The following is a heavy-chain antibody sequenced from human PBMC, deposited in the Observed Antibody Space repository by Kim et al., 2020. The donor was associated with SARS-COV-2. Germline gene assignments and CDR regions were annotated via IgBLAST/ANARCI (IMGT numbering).Heavy chain of an antibody. CDR1: GFTFSSYA. V-gene: IGHV3-23*01. CDR3: APWDEGMATIGYFDY. Sequence: GGSLRLSCAASGFTFSSYAMSWVRQAPGKGLEWVSAISGSGGSTYYADSVKGRFTISRDNSKNTLYLQMNSLRAEDTAVYYCAPWDEGMATIGYFDYWGQGTLVTVSS. D-gene: IGHD5-12*01. J-gene: IGHJ4*02. CDR2: ISGSGGST.